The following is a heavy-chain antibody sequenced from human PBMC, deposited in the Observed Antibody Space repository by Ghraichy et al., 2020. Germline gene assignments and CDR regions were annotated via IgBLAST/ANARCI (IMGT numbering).Heavy chain of an antibody. CDR3: ARDRFVVIPDAFDI. V-gene: IGHV3-48*02. CDR1: GFTFSSYS. D-gene: IGHD3-22*01. J-gene: IGHJ3*02. Sequence: GGSLRLSCAASGFTFSSYSMNWVRQAPGKGLEWVSYISSSSGTIYYADSVKGRFTISRDNAKNSLYLQMNSLRDEDTAIYYCARDRFVVIPDAFDIWGQGTMVTVSS. CDR2: ISSSSGTI.